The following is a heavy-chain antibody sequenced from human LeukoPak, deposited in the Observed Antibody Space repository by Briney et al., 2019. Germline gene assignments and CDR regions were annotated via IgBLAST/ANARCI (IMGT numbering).Heavy chain of an antibody. CDR2: ISTGGSTI. D-gene: IGHD6-25*01. CDR1: GFNFYSFT. CDR3: ATTTSSGWVPFDY. J-gene: IGHJ4*02. Sequence: PGGSLRLSCAASGFNFYSFTMNWVRQAPGKGLEWVSYISTGGSTIYYRDSVRGRFTISRDNAKNTLYLQMNNLTAEDTGVYFCATTTSSGWVPFDYWGQGALVAVSS. V-gene: IGHV3-48*01.